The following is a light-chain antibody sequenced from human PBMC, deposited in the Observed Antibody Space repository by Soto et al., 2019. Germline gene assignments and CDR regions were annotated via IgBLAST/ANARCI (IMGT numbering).Light chain of an antibody. J-gene: IGLJ1*01. V-gene: IGLV2-8*01. CDR2: EVR. CDR1: SSDVGDYNS. CDR3: SSYAGSNAYV. Sequence: QSVLTQPPSASGSPGQSVTISCTGTSSDVGDYNSVSWYQQYPGKAPKVIIYEVRKRPPGVPDRFSGSKSGNTASLTVSGLQAEDEADYYCSSYAGSNAYVFGTGTKVTVL.